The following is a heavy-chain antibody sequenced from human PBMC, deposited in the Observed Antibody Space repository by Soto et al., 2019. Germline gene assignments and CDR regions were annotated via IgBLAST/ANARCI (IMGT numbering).Heavy chain of an antibody. Sequence: PGGSLRLSCAVSGGTFNRHAINWVRQAPGKGLEWVAVISFDGKNKYYGDSVEGRFTVSRDNAKNSLYLQMNSLRAEDTAVYYCARPRNTIAGAFDIWGQGTMVTVSS. CDR3: ARPRNTIAGAFDI. J-gene: IGHJ3*02. CDR1: GGTFNRHA. V-gene: IGHV3-30*04. D-gene: IGHD3-3*01. CDR2: ISFDGKNK.